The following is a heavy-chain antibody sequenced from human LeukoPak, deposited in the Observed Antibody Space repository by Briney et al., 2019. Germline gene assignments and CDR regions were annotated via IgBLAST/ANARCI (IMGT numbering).Heavy chain of an antibody. V-gene: IGHV3-9*03. J-gene: IGHJ3*02. Sequence: YPGGSLRLSCAASGFTFDDYAMHWVRHAPGKGLEWVSGISWNSGSIGYADSVKGRFTISRDNAKNSLYLQMNSLRAEDMALYYCAKALAVAGTVHEFRDAFDIWGQGTIVTVSS. CDR3: AKALAVAGTVHEFRDAFDI. CDR1: GFTFDDYA. CDR2: ISWNSGSI. D-gene: IGHD6-19*01.